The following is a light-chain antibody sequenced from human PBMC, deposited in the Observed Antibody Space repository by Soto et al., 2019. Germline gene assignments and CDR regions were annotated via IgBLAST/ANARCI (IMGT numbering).Light chain of an antibody. CDR3: SSYTSSSTYV. CDR2: DVS. V-gene: IGLV2-14*03. Sequence: QSALTQPASVSGSPGQSITISCTGTSSDVGGSNYVSWYQQHPGKAPKLIIFDVSHRPSGFSNRFSGSKSGNTASLTISGLXAEDEADYYCSSYTSSSTYVFGTGTKVTVX. J-gene: IGLJ1*01. CDR1: SSDVGGSNY.